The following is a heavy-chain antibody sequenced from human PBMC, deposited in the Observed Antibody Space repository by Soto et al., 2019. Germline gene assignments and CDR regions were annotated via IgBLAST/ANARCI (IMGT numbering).Heavy chain of an antibody. J-gene: IGHJ3*02. D-gene: IGHD3-22*01. V-gene: IGHV4-30-4*01. CDR1: GGCVSSGDDD. CDR3: AREGDYYDSSGYTGSAAFDI. CDR2: IYYSGST. Sequence: PSGTLALTCTVSGGCVSSGDDDWSWIRQPPGKGLEWIGYIYYSGSTYYNPSLKSRVTISVDTSKNQFSLKLSSVTAADTAVYYCAREGDYYDSSGYTGSAAFDIWGQGTMVTV.